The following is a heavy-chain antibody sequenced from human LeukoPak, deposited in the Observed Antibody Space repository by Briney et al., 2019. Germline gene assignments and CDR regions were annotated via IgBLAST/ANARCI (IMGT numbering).Heavy chain of an antibody. Sequence: SETLSLTCAVYGGSFSGYYWSWIRQPPGKGLEWIGEINHSGSTNYNPSLKSRATISVDTSKNQFSLKLSSVTAADTAVYYCARGPSRANPRFDPWGQGTLVTVSS. CDR3: ARGPSRANPRFDP. CDR2: INHSGST. CDR1: GGSFSGYY. J-gene: IGHJ5*02. V-gene: IGHV4-34*01. D-gene: IGHD2-2*01.